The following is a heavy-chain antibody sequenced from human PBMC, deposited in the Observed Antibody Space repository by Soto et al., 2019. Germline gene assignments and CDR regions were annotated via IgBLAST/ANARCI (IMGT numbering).Heavy chain of an antibody. V-gene: IGHV3-30*18. D-gene: IGHD4-17*01. J-gene: IGHJ4*02. CDR2: ISYDGSNK. CDR1: GFTFSSYG. CDR3: AKDWYGDYVIHGLGHFDY. Sequence: PGGSLRLSCAASGFTFSSYGMHWVRQAPGKGLEWVAVISYDGSNKYYADSVKGRFTISRDNSKNTLYLQMNSLRAEDTAVYYCAKDWYGDYVIHGLGHFDYWGQGTLVTVSS.